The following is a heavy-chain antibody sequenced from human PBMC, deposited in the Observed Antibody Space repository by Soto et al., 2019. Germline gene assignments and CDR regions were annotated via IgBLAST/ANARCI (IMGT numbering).Heavy chain of an antibody. Sequence: ESLKISCKGSGYTFTNYWIGWVRQMPGKGLEWMGIIYAGDSDTRYSPSFQGQVTFSVDMSINAAYLQWSSLRASDTAIYYCARGYCSGGTCYSKRDFYYALDVWGQGTTVTVSS. CDR2: IYAGDSDT. D-gene: IGHD2-15*01. J-gene: IGHJ6*02. CDR3: ARGYCSGGTCYSKRDFYYALDV. V-gene: IGHV5-51*01. CDR1: GYTFTNYW.